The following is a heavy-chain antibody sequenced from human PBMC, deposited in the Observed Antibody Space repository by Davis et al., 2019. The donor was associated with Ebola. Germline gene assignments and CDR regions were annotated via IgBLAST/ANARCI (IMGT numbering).Heavy chain of an antibody. Sequence: GGSLRLSCAASGFTFSSYAMHWVRQAPGKGLEWVAVISYDGSNKYYADSVKGRFTISRDNSKNTLYLQMNSLRAEDTAVYYCAIGGGYGDYSNWFDPWGQGTLVTVSS. J-gene: IGHJ5*02. V-gene: IGHV3-30*14. CDR3: AIGGGYGDYSNWFDP. D-gene: IGHD4-17*01. CDR1: GFTFSSYA. CDR2: ISYDGSNK.